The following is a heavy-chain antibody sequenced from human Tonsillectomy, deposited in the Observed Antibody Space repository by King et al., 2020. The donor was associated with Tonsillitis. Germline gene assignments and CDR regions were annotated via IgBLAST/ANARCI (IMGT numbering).Heavy chain of an antibody. CDR3: VRDHNWAFDY. CDR2: IRCSATI. J-gene: IGHJ4*02. V-gene: IGHV3-48*01. Sequence: VQLVESGGGLVQPGGCLRLSCAASGFTFSDYSINWGRQAPGKGLEWVSYIRCSATILYADSVRGRFTMSRDNAKNSLYLQMNSLRVEDTAVYFCVRDHNWAFDYWGQGALVTVSS. D-gene: IGHD3-16*01. CDR1: GFTFSDYS.